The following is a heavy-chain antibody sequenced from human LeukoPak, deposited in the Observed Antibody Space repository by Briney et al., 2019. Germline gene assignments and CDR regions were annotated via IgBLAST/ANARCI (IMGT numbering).Heavy chain of an antibody. V-gene: IGHV3-30-3*01. CDR3: ARGSPGWVVVQNAFDI. CDR2: ISYDGSNK. CDR1: GFTFSSYA. D-gene: IGHD2-2*01. Sequence: GRSLRLSCAASGFTFSSYAMHWVRQAPGKGLEWVAVISYDGSNKYYADSVKGRFTISRDNSKNTLYLQMNSLRAEDTAVYYCARGSPGWVVVQNAFDIWGQGTMVTVSS. J-gene: IGHJ3*02.